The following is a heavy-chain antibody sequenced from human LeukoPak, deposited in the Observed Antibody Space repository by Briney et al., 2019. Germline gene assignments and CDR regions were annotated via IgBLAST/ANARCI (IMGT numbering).Heavy chain of an antibody. CDR2: ISGSGGST. J-gene: IGHJ4*02. V-gene: IGHV3-23*01. Sequence: GGSLRLSCAASGFAVSNNYVSWVRQAPGKGLEWVSAISGSGGSTYYADSVKGRFTISRDNSKNTLYLQMNSLRAEDTAVYYCAKGSQRRAALDYWGQGTLVTVSS. D-gene: IGHD6-25*01. CDR1: GFAVSNNY. CDR3: AKGSQRRAALDY.